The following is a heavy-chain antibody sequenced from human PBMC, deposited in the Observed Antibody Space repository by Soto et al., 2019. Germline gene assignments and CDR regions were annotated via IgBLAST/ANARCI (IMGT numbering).Heavy chain of an antibody. CDR2: INAGNGNT. V-gene: IGHV1-3*01. D-gene: IGHD2-2*01. J-gene: IGHJ4*02. Sequence: GASVKVCCKASGYTFTSYAMHWVRQAPGQRLEWMGWINAGNGNTKYSQKFQGRVTITIDTSATTAYMELSSLRSEDTALYYCARSVVPAASYFDYWGQGTLVTVSS. CDR1: GYTFTSYA. CDR3: ARSVVPAASYFDY.